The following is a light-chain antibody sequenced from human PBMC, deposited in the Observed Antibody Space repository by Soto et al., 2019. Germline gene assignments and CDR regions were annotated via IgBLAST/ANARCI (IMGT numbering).Light chain of an antibody. CDR2: DVS. J-gene: IGLJ1*01. Sequence: SVLTHPASVSGSPGQSITISCTGTSSDVGGYNYVSWYQQHPGKAPKLMIYDVSNRPSGVSNRFSGSKSGNTASLTISGLQAEDEADYYCSSYTSSSNYVFGTG. CDR1: SSDVGGYNY. V-gene: IGLV2-14*01. CDR3: SSYTSSSNYV.